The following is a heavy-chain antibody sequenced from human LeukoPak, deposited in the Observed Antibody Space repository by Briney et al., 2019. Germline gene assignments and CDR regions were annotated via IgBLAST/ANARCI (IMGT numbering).Heavy chain of an antibody. CDR2: IYHSGST. J-gene: IGHJ4*02. CDR3: ARGVSKWELLGY. V-gene: IGHV4-38-2*02. CDR1: GYSISSGYY. D-gene: IGHD1-26*01. Sequence: SETLSLTCTVSGYSISSGYYWGWIRQPPGKGLEWIGSIYHSGSTYYNPSLKSRVTISVDTSKNQFSLKLSSVTAADTAVYYCARGVSKWELLGYWGQGTLVTVSS.